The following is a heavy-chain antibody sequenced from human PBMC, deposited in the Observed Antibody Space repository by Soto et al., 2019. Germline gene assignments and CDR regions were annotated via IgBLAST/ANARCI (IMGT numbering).Heavy chain of an antibody. V-gene: IGHV4-39*01. D-gene: IGHD4-17*01. CDR2: IYYSGST. CDR3: ARLVGDNDY. J-gene: IGHJ4*02. CDR1: GGSISSSSYY. Sequence: SETLSLTCTVSGGSISSSSYYWGWIRQPPGKGLEWIGSIYYSGSTYYNPSLKSRVTISVDTSKNQFSLKLSSVTAADTAVYYCARLVGDNDYWGQGTLVTSPQ.